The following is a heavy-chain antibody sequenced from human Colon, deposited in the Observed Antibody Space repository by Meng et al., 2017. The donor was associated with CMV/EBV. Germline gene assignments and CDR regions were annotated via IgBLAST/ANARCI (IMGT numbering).Heavy chain of an antibody. J-gene: IGHJ3*02. CDR3: ARDPFIKAFDI. Sequence: GESLKISCAASGITFSSHVMSWVRQAPGRGLELVAHIKEDGSEKYFVGSVKGRFTISRDNAKNSLYLQMNSLRAEDTAVYYCARDPFIKAFDIWGQGTMVTVSS. CDR2: IKEDGSEK. V-gene: IGHV3-7*01. CDR1: GITFSSHV.